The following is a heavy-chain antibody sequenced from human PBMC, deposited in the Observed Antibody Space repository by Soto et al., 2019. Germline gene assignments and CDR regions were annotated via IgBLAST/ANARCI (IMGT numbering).Heavy chain of an antibody. D-gene: IGHD6-19*01. V-gene: IGHV3-30*03. CDR2: ISYDGSNK. CDR1: GFTFSSYG. J-gene: IGHJ6*02. CDR3: AGSGWYGDYYYGMDV. Sequence: QVQLVESGGGVVQPGRSLRLSCAASGFTFSSYGMHWVRQAPGKGLEWVAVISYDGSNKYYADSVKGRFTISRDNSKNKLYLQMTRLRAEDTAVYYCAGSGWYGDYYYGMDVWGQGTTVTVSS.